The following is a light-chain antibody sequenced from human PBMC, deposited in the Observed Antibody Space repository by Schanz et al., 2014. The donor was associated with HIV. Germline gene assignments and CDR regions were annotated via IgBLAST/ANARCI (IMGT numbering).Light chain of an antibody. V-gene: IGKV1-39*01. CDR2: GAS. CDR3: QQSSSTPYT. Sequence: DIQMTQSPSSLSASVGDRVTITCRASQSINIYLNWYQQKSGKAPELLIYGASTLLSGVPSRFSGGRSGTEFTLTITRLQPDDFATYYCQQSSSTPYTFGQGTRVEIK. J-gene: IGKJ2*01. CDR1: QSINIY.